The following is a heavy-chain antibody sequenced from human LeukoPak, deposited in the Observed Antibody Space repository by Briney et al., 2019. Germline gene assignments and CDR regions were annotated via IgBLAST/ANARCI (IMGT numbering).Heavy chain of an antibody. CDR3: ARDRDYYDSSGYLYYFDY. Sequence: ASVKVSCKASGYTFTGYYMHWVRQAPGQGLEWMGWINPNSGGTNYAQKFQGRVTMTRDTSISTAYMELSRLRSDDTAAYYCARDRDYYDSSGYLYYFDYWGQGTLVTVSS. V-gene: IGHV1-2*02. D-gene: IGHD3-22*01. CDR1: GYTFTGYY. J-gene: IGHJ4*02. CDR2: INPNSGGT.